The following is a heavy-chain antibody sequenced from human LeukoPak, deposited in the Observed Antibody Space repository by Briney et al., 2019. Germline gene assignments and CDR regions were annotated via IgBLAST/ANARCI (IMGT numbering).Heavy chain of an antibody. V-gene: IGHV4-38-2*02. J-gene: IGHJ4*02. CDR2: ISHIGST. CDR1: GYSINNGYN. Sequence: SETLSLTCSVSGYSINNGYNWGWVRQPPGKGLECIGSISHIGSTYYNPSLESRVTISLDSSKNQFSLRLSSVTAADTAVYYCARVYSNSGCGYWGQGTLVTVSS. CDR3: ARVYSNSGCGY. D-gene: IGHD6-6*01.